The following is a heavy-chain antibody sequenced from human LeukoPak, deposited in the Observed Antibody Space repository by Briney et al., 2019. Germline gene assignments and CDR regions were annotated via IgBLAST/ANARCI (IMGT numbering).Heavy chain of an antibody. D-gene: IGHD2-15*01. V-gene: IGHV2-5*02. CDR1: GFSLTTSGVG. J-gene: IGHJ4*02. CDR3: AHRRYRSGSCDFGEFDY. CDR2: IYWDNDK. Sequence: SGPTLVKPTQTLTLTCTFSGFSLTTSGVGVGWIRQPPGKALEWPAVIYWDNDKRYSPSLKSRLTITKDTAKNQVVLTLANMEPVDTARSDCAHRRYRSGSCDFGEFDYWGQGTLVTVSS.